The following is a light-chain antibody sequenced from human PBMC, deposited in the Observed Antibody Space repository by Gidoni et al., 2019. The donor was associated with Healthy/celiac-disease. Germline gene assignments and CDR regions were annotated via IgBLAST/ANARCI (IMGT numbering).Light chain of an antibody. CDR1: NIGSKS. V-gene: IGLV3-21*03. CDR2: DDS. CDR3: QVWDSSSDHPEV. J-gene: IGLJ3*02. Sequence: SYVLTQPPSVSVAPGKTARITLGGKNIGSKSVHWYQQQPGQAPVLVVYDDSYRPSGIPERFSGSNSGNTATLTIRRVEAGDEADYYCQVWDSSSDHPEVFGGGTKLTVL.